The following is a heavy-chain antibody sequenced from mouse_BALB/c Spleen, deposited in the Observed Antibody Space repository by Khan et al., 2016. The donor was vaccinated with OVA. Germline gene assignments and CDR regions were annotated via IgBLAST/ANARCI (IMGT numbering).Heavy chain of an antibody. CDR1: GYTFTNYW. J-gene: IGHJ3*01. D-gene: IGHD2-1*01. V-gene: IGHV1S132*01. Sequence: QVQLQQSGAELAKPGASVKLSCRTSGYTFTNYWIQWVKQRPGQGLGWIGEIFPGTGTTYYNEHFKGKATLTIDTSSSTVYMHLSSLTSADSAVYFCARGYFGNYDFAYWGQGTLVTVSA. CDR2: IFPGTGTT. CDR3: ARGYFGNYDFAY.